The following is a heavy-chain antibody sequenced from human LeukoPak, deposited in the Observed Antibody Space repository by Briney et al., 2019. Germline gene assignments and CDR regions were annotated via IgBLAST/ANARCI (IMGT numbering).Heavy chain of an antibody. J-gene: IGHJ5*02. CDR3: ASVAQQLEFDP. V-gene: IGHV1-46*01. D-gene: IGHD6-13*01. CDR2: IIPSDGFT. Sequence: ASVKVSCKASGYTFTNYYIHWVRQAPGQGLEWMGMIIPSDGFTTYAQKFQGRLTMTTDTSTSTAYMELRSLRSDDTAVYYCASVAQQLEFDPWGQGTLVTVSS. CDR1: GYTFTNYY.